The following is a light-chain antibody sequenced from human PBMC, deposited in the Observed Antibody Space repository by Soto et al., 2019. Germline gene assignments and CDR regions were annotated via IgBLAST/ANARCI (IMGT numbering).Light chain of an antibody. CDR1: ESVTDY. Sequence: EIVLTQSPATLSLSPGERGTLSCRASESVTDYLAWYQQKPGQAPRLLVYDVSNREAGIPTRVSGSGSGTEFTLTISNVEPEDFAVYYCQQRSNWTWTFGQGTQVDIK. CDR3: QQRSNWTWT. V-gene: IGKV3-11*01. CDR2: DVS. J-gene: IGKJ1*01.